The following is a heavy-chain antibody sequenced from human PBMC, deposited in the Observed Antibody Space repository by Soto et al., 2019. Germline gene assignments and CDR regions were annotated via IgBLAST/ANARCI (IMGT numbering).Heavy chain of an antibody. Sequence: QVQLVESGGGVVQPGRSLRLSCAASGFTFSSYAMHWVRQAPGKGLEWVAVISYDGSNKYYADSVKGRFTISRDNSKNTLYLQMNSLRAEHTAVYYCARDSIAARVGYYFDYWGQGTLVTVSS. V-gene: IGHV3-30-3*01. CDR3: ARDSIAARVGYYFDY. D-gene: IGHD6-6*01. CDR1: GFTFSSYA. CDR2: ISYDGSNK. J-gene: IGHJ4*02.